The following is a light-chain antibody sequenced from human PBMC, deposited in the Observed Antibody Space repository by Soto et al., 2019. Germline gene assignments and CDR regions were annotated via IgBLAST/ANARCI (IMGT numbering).Light chain of an antibody. CDR3: QQTFRTPHT. CDR1: QTISSY. CDR2: AAS. J-gene: IGKJ2*01. V-gene: IGKV1-39*01. Sequence: DIQMTQSPASLSASVGDRVTITCRASQTISSYLNWYQQKAGAAPKLLIYAASTLQRGVPSRFSGSGFGTDYTLTISSLQPADFAVYYCQQTFRTPHTFGQGTKLDIK.